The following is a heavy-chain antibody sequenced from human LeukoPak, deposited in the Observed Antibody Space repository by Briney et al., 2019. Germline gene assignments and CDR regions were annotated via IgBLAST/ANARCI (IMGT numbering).Heavy chain of an antibody. D-gene: IGHD2-21*02. J-gene: IGHJ4*02. Sequence: SETLSLTCTVSGGSISSYYWGWIRQPPGKGLEWIGSIYYSGSTYYNPSLKSRVTISVDTSKNQFSLKLSSVTAADTAVYYCARDVGYGGGDWEPYFDYWGQGTLVTVSS. CDR1: GGSISSYY. CDR3: ARDVGYGGGDWEPYFDY. CDR2: IYYSGST. V-gene: IGHV4-39*07.